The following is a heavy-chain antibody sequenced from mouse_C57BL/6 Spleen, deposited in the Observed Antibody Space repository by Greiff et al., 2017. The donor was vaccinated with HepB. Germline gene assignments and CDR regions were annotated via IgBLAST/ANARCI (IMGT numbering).Heavy chain of an antibody. CDR2: ISSGGSYT. Sequence: EVMLVESGGDLVKPGGSLKLSCAASGFTFSSYGMSWVRQTPDKRLEWVATISSGGSYTYYPDSVQGRFTISRDHAKNTLYPQISSLKSEDTAMYYCEGHNGGRRYDRGYDYWGHGSTLTSSS. CDR3: EGHNGGRRYDRGYDY. CDR1: GFTFSSYG. V-gene: IGHV5-6*01. J-gene: IGHJ2*01. D-gene: IGHD1-1*01.